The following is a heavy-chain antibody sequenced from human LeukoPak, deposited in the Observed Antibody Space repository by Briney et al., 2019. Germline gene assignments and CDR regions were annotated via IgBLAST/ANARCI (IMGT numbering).Heavy chain of an antibody. Sequence: SETLSLTCTVSGGPIGSYYWSWIRQPAGKGLEWIGRIYTSGGTVYNPSLKSRVTMSVDTSKNQFSLKLSSVTAADTAVYYCARGVFYYDTSGRGYYFDYWGQGTLVTVSS. CDR1: GGPIGSYY. J-gene: IGHJ4*02. CDR3: ARGVFYYDTSGRGYYFDY. D-gene: IGHD3-22*01. V-gene: IGHV4-4*07. CDR2: IYTSGGT.